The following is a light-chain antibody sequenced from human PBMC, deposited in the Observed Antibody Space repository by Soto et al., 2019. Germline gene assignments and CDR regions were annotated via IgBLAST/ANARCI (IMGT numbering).Light chain of an antibody. CDR3: QQSYNWPWT. J-gene: IGKJ1*01. CDR2: GAS. CDR1: QSVSST. V-gene: IGKV3D-15*01. Sequence: EIVLTQSPVTLSLSPGERATLSCRASQSVSSTFLAWYQQRPGQGPRLLIYGASSRATGIPARFSGSGSGTEFTLTISSLQSEDFAVYYCQQSYNWPWTFGQGTKVDI.